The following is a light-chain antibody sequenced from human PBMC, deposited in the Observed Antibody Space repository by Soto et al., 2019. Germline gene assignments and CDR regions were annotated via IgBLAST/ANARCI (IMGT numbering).Light chain of an antibody. V-gene: IGLV2-8*01. CDR3: SSYAGSSNFYV. CDR2: EVS. Sequence: QSALTQPPSASGSPGQSVTISCTGTSSDVGGYNYVSWYQQRPGKAPKLIIYEVSKRPSGVPDRFSGSKSGNTASLTVSGLQAEDEADYYCSSYAGSSNFYVFGTGTKVT. J-gene: IGLJ1*01. CDR1: SSDVGGYNY.